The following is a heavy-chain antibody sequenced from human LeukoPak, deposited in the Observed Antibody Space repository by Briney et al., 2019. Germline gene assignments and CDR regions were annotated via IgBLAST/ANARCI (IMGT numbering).Heavy chain of an antibody. CDR2: ISGSGGST. Sequence: GGSLRLSCAASGFTFSSYAMSWVRQAPGKGLEGVSAISGSGGSTYYADSVKGRFTISRDNSKNTLYPQMNSLRAEDTAVYYCAKLVVVPAAMHYWGQGTLVTVSS. CDR3: AKLVVVPAAMHY. D-gene: IGHD2-2*01. CDR1: GFTFSSYA. J-gene: IGHJ4*02. V-gene: IGHV3-23*01.